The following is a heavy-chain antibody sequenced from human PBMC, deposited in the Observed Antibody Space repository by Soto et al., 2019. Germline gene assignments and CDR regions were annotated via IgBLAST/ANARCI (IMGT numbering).Heavy chain of an antibody. CDR2: IIPIFSTP. CDR3: ARDKDRQHLGGNYYYAIDV. V-gene: IGHV1-69*12. CDR1: GGTFGNSA. Sequence: QVQLVQSGAEVKKPGSSVTVSCKASGGTFGNSAISWVRQAPGQGLEWMGGIIPIFSTPDYAQKCQGRVTITADESTSTAYMELTSLRSEYTAVYYCARDKDRQHLGGNYYYAIDVWGQGTTVTVSS. J-gene: IGHJ6*02.